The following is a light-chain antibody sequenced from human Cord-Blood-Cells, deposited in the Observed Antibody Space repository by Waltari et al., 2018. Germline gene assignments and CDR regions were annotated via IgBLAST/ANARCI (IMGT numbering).Light chain of an antibody. CDR3: QQYGSSPLT. CDR1: QSVRSSY. V-gene: IGKV3-20*01. Sequence: EIVLTQSPGTLSLSPGERATLSCRASQSVRSSYLAWYQQKPGQAPRLLSYGVSSRATGIPDRFSGSGSGTDFALAISRLEPEDFAVYYCQQYGSSPLTFGGGTKVEIK. CDR2: GVS. J-gene: IGKJ4*01.